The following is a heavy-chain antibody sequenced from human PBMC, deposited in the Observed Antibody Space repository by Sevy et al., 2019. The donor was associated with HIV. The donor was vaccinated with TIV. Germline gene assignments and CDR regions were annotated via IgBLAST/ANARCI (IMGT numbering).Heavy chain of an antibody. CDR3: ARVLISGYSSSSVNWFDP. Sequence: SETLSLTCTVSGGSVSSGSYYWSWIRQPPGKGLEWIGYIYYSGSTNYNPSLKSRVTISVDTSKNQFSLKLSSVTAADTAVYYCARVLISGYSSSSVNWFDPWGQGTLVTVSS. V-gene: IGHV4-61*01. CDR1: GGSVSSGSYY. D-gene: IGHD6-6*01. CDR2: IYYSGST. J-gene: IGHJ5*02.